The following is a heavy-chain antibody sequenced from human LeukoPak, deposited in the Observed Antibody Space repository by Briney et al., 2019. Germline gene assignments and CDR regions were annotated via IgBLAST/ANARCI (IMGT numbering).Heavy chain of an antibody. CDR3: ARPRESPYYNGPFDP. V-gene: IGHV4-59*08. D-gene: IGHD3-10*01. Sequence: SETLSLTCTVSGGSISSYYWSWIRQPPGKGLEWIGYIYYSGSTNYNPSLKSRVTISVDTSKNQFSLKLNSVTAADTAVYYCARPRESPYYNGPFDPWGQGTLVTVSS. CDR1: GGSISSYY. CDR2: IYYSGST. J-gene: IGHJ5*02.